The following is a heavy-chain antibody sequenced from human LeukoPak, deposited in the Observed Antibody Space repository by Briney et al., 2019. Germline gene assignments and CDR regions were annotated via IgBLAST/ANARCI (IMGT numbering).Heavy chain of an antibody. CDR3: AKGSSGWYGLIDY. Sequence: TGGSLRLSCAASGFTFDDYAMHWVRQAPGKGLEWVSGISWNSGSIGYADSVKGRFTISRDNAKNSLYLQMNSLRAEDMALYYCAKGSSGWYGLIDYWGQGTPVTVSS. V-gene: IGHV3-9*03. CDR1: GFTFDDYA. D-gene: IGHD6-19*01. J-gene: IGHJ4*02. CDR2: ISWNSGSI.